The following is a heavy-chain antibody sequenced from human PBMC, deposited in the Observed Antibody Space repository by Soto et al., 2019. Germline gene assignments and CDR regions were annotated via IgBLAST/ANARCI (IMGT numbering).Heavy chain of an antibody. Sequence: SETLSLTCAVSGGSISSGGYSWSWIRQPPGKGLEWIGYIYHSGSTYYNPSLKSRVTISVDRSKNQFSLKLSSVTAADTAVYYXARAYYDFWSGYSYYFDYWGQGTLVTSPQ. CDR3: ARAYYDFWSGYSYYFDY. CDR2: IYHSGST. V-gene: IGHV4-30-2*01. D-gene: IGHD3-3*01. CDR1: GGSISSGGYS. J-gene: IGHJ4*02.